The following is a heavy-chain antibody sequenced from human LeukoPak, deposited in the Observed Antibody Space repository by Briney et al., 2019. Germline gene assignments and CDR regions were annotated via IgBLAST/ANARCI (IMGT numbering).Heavy chain of an antibody. J-gene: IGHJ4*02. V-gene: IGHV5-51*01. Sequence: GESLKISCKASGYSFSSYWIAWVRQIPGKGLEWMGIINPADSDTRYSLSIQGQVTISADRSISTAYPQWSSLKASDTAICYCARGEGGYNYAFWGQGTLVSVSS. CDR3: ARGEGGYNYAF. CDR1: GYSFSSYW. CDR2: INPADSDT. D-gene: IGHD5-24*01.